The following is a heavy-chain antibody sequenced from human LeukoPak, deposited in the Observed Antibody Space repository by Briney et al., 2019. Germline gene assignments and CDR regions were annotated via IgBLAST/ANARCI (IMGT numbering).Heavy chain of an antibody. V-gene: IGHV3-23*01. J-gene: IGHJ4*02. D-gene: IGHD3-22*01. Sequence: GGSLRLSCAASGFTVSSNYMSWVRQAPGKGLEWVSAISGSGGSTYYADSVKGRFTISRDNSKNTLYLQMNSLRAEDTAVYYCAKDQHSYYYDSSDFDYWGQGTLVTVSS. CDR2: ISGSGGST. CDR1: GFTVSSNY. CDR3: AKDQHSYYYDSSDFDY.